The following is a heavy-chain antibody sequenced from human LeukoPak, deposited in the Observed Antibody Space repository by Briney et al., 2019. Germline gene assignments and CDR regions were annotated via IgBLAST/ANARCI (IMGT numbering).Heavy chain of an antibody. J-gene: IGHJ4*02. CDR3: ARGSFPGYDFDY. CDR2: IYYSGST. D-gene: IGHD5-12*01. CDR1: GDSITSSYYY. Sequence: SETLSLTCTVSGDSITSSYYYWGWIRQPPGKGLEWIGSIYYSGSTYSNPSLKSRVTISVDTSKNQFSLNLSSVTAADTAVYYCARGSFPGYDFDYWGQGTLVTVSS. V-gene: IGHV4-39*01.